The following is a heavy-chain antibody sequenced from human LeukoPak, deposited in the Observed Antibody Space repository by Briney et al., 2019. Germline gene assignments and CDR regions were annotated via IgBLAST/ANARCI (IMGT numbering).Heavy chain of an antibody. D-gene: IGHD3-3*01. CDR2: IIPIFGTA. CDR1: VGTFSSYA. J-gene: IGHJ4*02. CDR3: ARGVSDFWSGYYPYYFDY. Sequence: SVKVSCKASVGTFSSYAISWVRQAPGKGLEWVGVIIPIFGTANYAQKFQGRVTITADESTSTAYMELSSLRSEDTAVYYCARGVSDFWSGYYPYYFDYWGQGTLVTVSS. V-gene: IGHV1-69*01.